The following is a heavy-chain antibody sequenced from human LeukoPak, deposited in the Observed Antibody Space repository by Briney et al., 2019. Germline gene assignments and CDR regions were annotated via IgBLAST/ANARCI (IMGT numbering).Heavy chain of an antibody. CDR2: IKQDGSEK. V-gene: IGHV3-7*03. J-gene: IGHJ4*02. CDR3: ARKKIWRHYFDY. Sequence: GGSLRLSCAASGFTSSSYWMSWVRQAPGKGLEWVANIKQDGSEKYYVDSVKGRFTISRDNAKNSLYLQMNSLGAEDTAVYYCARKKIWRHYFDYWGQGTLVTVSS. D-gene: IGHD1-1*01. CDR1: GFTSSSYW.